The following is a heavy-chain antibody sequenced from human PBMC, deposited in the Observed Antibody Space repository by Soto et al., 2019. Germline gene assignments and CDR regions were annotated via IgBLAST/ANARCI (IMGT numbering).Heavy chain of an antibody. J-gene: IGHJ4*02. D-gene: IGHD2-15*01. CDR2: IYYAGNT. CDR1: NDSITKTTYY. CDR3: ATVPYYGSGGDGPYYFDH. V-gene: IGHV4-39*01. Sequence: ASETLSLTCSVSNDSITKTTYYWAWVRQTPGKGLEWIGSIYYAGNTYYNPSLQSRVTISVDASKKQFYLELQSVTAADSAVYYCATVPYYGSGGDGPYYFDHWGQGTLVTVSS.